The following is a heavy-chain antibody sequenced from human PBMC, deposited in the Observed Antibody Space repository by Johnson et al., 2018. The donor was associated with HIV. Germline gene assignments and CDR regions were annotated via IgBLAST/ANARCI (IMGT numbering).Heavy chain of an antibody. J-gene: IGHJ3*02. CDR1: GFTFSSYD. CDR2: IGTAGDT. Sequence: VQLVESRGVLVQPGGSLRLSCAASGFTFSSYDMHWVRQATGKGLEWVSAIGTAGDTYYPGSVKGRFTISRDNSKNTLYLQMNSLRAEDTAVYYCARGGRGVRITMIVVVPNDAFDIWGQGTTVTVSS. CDR3: ARGGRGVRITMIVVVPNDAFDI. D-gene: IGHD3-22*01. V-gene: IGHV3-13*01.